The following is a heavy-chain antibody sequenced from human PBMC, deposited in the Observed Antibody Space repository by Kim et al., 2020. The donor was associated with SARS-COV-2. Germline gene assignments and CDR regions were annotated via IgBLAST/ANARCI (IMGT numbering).Heavy chain of an antibody. J-gene: IGHJ6*02. CDR3: ARDFYGYGGHFYGLDV. CDR1: GFALYSYN. D-gene: IGHD5-12*01. CDR2: ISPGRDMD. Sequence: GGSLRLSCAASGFALYSYNMSWVRQAPGKGLEWVSFISPGRDMDYYAESMKGRFSISRDNPNNVIYLQMNSLSAADTAVYYCARDFYGYGGHFYGLDVWGLGTTVTVSS. V-gene: IGHV3-21*01.